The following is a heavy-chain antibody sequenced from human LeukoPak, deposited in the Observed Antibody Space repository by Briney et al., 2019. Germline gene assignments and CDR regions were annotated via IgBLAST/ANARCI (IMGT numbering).Heavy chain of an antibody. CDR1: GFTFSSYA. Sequence: GGSLRLSCAASGFTFSSYAMSWVRQAPGKGMEWVSAIGGSGGSTYYADSVKGRFTISRDNSKNTLYLQMNSLRAEDTAVYYCAKGYRSGWYQGFDCWGQGTLVTVSS. CDR2: IGGSGGST. V-gene: IGHV3-23*01. CDR3: AKGYRSGWYQGFDC. J-gene: IGHJ4*02. D-gene: IGHD6-19*01.